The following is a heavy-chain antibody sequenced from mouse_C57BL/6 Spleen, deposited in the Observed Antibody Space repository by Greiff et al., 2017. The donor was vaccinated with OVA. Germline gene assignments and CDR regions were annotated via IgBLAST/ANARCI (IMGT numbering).Heavy chain of an antibody. CDR1: GFTFSSYA. V-gene: IGHV5-4*01. J-gene: IGHJ2*01. CDR2: ISDGGSYT. CDR3: ARDRTAQATDFDY. Sequence: EVQLVESGGGLVKPGGSLKLSCAASGFTFSSYAMSWVRQTPEKRLEWVATISDGGSYTYYPDNVKGRFTISRDNAKNNLYLQMSHLKSEDTAMYYCARDRTAQATDFDYWGQGTTLTVSS. D-gene: IGHD3-2*02.